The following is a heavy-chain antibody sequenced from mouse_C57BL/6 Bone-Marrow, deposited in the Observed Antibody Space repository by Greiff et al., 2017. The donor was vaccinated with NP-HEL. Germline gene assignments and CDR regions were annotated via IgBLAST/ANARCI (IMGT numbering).Heavy chain of an antibody. V-gene: IGHV1-54*01. CDR2: INPGSGGT. CDR3: ARVGYDGYYVGFAY. J-gene: IGHJ3*01. CDR1: GYAFTNYL. Sequence: QVQLQQSGAELVRPGTSVKVSCKASGYAFTNYLIEWVKQRPGQGLEWIGVINPGSGGTNYNEKFKGKATLTADKSSSTAYMQLSSLTSEDSAVYFFARVGYDGYYVGFAYWGQGTLVTVSA. D-gene: IGHD2-3*01.